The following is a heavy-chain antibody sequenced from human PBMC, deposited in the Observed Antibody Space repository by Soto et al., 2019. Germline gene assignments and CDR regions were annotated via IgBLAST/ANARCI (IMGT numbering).Heavy chain of an antibody. J-gene: IGHJ4*02. V-gene: IGHV4-39*01. CDR1: GGSISSSSYY. Sequence: SETLSLTCTVSGGSISSSSYYWGWIRQPPGKGLEWIGSIYYSGSTYYNPSLKSRVTISVDTSKNQFSLKLSSVTAADTAVYYCARPRRAGSYYKGSFHYWGQGTLVTSPQ. D-gene: IGHD3-10*01. CDR2: IYYSGST. CDR3: ARPRRAGSYYKGSFHY.